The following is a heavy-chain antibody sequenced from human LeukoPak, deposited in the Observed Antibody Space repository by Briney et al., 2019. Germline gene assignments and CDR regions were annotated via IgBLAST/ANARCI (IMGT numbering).Heavy chain of an antibody. CDR1: GFTFSSYA. CDR2: ISGSGGTT. CDR3: AKTLAAAAGTARFDC. V-gene: IGHV3-23*01. J-gene: IGHJ4*02. D-gene: IGHD6-13*01. Sequence: GGSLRLSCTASGFTFSSYAMSWVRQAPGKGLEWVSTISGSGGTTYYADSVKGRFTISRDNSKNTLYLQMNSLRAEDTAVYYCAKTLAAAAGTARFDCWGQGPLVSVSS.